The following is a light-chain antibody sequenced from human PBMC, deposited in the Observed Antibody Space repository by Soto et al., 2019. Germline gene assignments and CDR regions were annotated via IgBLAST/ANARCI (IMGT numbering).Light chain of an antibody. CDR2: AES. J-gene: IGKJ5*01. V-gene: IGKV1-39*01. CDR3: QQSYSTSRG. CDR1: QSISSY. Sequence: DIQMTQSPSSLSASVGDRVTITCRASQSISSYLNWYQQKPGKAPKLLIYAESSLQSVVPSRVSGSGSWTDLTLNISSLKPEDLATYYGQQSYSTSRGFGQGTRLEI.